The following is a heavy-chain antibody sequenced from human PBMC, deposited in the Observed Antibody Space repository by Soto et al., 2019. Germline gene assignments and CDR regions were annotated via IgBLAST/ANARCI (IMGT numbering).Heavy chain of an antibody. CDR2: MSYDGSYK. CDR1: GFTFSFYG. V-gene: IGHV3-30*03. Sequence: QVQLVESGGGVVQPGRSLRLSCAASGFTFSFYGMHWVRQAPGKGLEWVAVMSYDGSYKYYGDSVKGRFTISRDNSKKALNPQINSLSAGNTAVYYCARDCPGPNRGNGGGALDYWGQGTLVTVSS. J-gene: IGHJ4*02. CDR3: ARDCPGPNRGNGGGALDY. D-gene: IGHD3-16*01.